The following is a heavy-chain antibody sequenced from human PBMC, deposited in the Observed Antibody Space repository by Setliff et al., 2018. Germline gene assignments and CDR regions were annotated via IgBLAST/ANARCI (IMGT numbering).Heavy chain of an antibody. Sequence: NPSETLSLTCAVYGGSFSGYYWSWIRQPPGKGLEWIGEINHSGSTNYNPSLKSRVTISVDTSKNQFSLKLGSVTAADTAVYYCARGFYYYYYYYMDVWGKGTTVTVSS. J-gene: IGHJ6*03. CDR3: ARGFYYYYYYYMDV. V-gene: IGHV4-34*01. CDR2: INHSGST. CDR1: GGSFSGYY.